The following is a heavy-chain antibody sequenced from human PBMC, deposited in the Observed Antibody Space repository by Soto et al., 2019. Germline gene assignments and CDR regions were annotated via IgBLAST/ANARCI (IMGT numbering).Heavy chain of an antibody. D-gene: IGHD6-19*01. V-gene: IGHV4-30-2*01. J-gene: IGHJ4*02. CDR2: VTHSGTA. CDR3: ARIHWAQSSLDY. CDR1: GGSIDSGAFS. Sequence: TLSLTCAVSGGSIDSGAFSLSWIRQPPGKGLEWIGYVTHSGTAYSNPSLNGRLTLSVDSSQTQFSLKLTSVTAADSAFYYCARIHWAQSSLDYWGRGILVTVSS.